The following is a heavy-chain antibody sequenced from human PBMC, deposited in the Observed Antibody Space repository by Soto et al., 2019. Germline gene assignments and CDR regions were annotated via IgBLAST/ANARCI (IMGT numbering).Heavy chain of an antibody. J-gene: IGHJ4*02. V-gene: IGHV4-34*01. D-gene: IGHD3-22*01. CDR3: AREGVTYYYDSSGYFDY. CDR1: GGSFSGYY. CDR2: INHSGST. Sequence: SETLSLTCAVYGGSFSGYYWSWIRQPPGKGLEWIGEINHSGSTNYNPSLKSRVTISVDTSKNQFSLKLSSVTAADTAVYYCAREGVTYYYDSSGYFDYWGQGTPVTVS.